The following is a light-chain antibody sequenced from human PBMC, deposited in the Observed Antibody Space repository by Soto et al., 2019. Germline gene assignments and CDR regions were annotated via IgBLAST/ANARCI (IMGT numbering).Light chain of an antibody. Sequence: QSALTQPASVSGSPGQSITIFCTGTSSDVGGYNYVSWYQQHPGSAPKLMIYDVSSRPSGVSNRFSGSKSGNTASLTISGLQPEDEADYYCSSYTSSFKLAVFGSGTELTVL. CDR2: DVS. CDR1: SSDVGGYNY. J-gene: IGLJ1*01. V-gene: IGLV2-14*03. CDR3: SSYTSSFKLAV.